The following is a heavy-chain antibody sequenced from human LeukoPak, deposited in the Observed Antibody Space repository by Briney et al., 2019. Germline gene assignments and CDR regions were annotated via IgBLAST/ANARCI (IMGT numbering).Heavy chain of an antibody. CDR3: AHRRRGGYPPISPFDY. Sequence: SGPTLVKPTQTLTLTCTFSGFSLNTGGMGVAWIRQPPGKALEWLAIISWDDDKRYSPSLKNRLTITKDTSKNQVVLTMTNMDPVDTATYYCAHRRRGGYPPISPFDYWGQGTLVTVSS. V-gene: IGHV2-5*02. D-gene: IGHD3-22*01. CDR1: GFSLNTGGMG. J-gene: IGHJ4*02. CDR2: ISWDDDK.